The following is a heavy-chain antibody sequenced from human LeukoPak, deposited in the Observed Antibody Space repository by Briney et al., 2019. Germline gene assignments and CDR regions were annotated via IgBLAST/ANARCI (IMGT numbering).Heavy chain of an antibody. V-gene: IGHV3-23*01. CDR2: ISASAGRT. Sequence: GSLRLSCIVSGFTFRTDGMCWVCATPGKRLECVSAISASAGRTNYADSVKGRFTISRDNSKSTLYLQMNSLRVEDTAVYYCAKDRLLGIGGGSFREPRPDALDIWGHGTLVTVSS. D-gene: IGHD2-15*01. CDR1: GFTFRTDG. CDR3: AKDRLLGIGGGSFREPRPDALDI. J-gene: IGHJ3*02.